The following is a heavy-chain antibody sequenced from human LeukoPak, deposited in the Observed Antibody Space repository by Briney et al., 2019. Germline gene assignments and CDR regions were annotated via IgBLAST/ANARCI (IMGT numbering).Heavy chain of an antibody. CDR3: AKGGTTVTIDY. CDR1: GFSFSWYW. Sequence: PGGSLRLSCAASGFSFSWYWMHWVRQAPGKGLVWVSRINSDGSSTSYADSVKGRFTISRDNAKNTLYLQMNSLRAEDTAVYYCAKGGTTVTIDYWGQGTLVTVSS. V-gene: IGHV3-74*01. J-gene: IGHJ4*02. CDR2: INSDGSST. D-gene: IGHD4-17*01.